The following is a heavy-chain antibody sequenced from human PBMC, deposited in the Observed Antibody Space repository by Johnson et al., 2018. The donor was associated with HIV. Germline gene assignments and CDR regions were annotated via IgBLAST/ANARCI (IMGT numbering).Heavy chain of an antibody. Sequence: SLRLSCAASGFTFSSYDLHWVRQATGKGLEWVSAIGTAGDTYYPGSVKGRFTISRENAKNSLYLQMNSLRAEDTALYYCARGRRSGYYSVSFDVWGQGTMATVSS. CDR3: ARGRRSGYYSVSFDV. V-gene: IGHV3-13*01. D-gene: IGHD3-10*01. CDR2: IGTAGDT. J-gene: IGHJ3*01. CDR1: GFTFSSYD.